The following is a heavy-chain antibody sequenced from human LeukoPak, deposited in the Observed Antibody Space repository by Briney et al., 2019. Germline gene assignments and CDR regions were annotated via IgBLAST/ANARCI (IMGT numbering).Heavy chain of an antibody. CDR1: GFTVSNTY. D-gene: IGHD6-6*01. CDR3: ARVSSIAARGARYYYYGMDV. Sequence: GGSLRLSCAASGFTVSNTYMSWVRQAPGKGLEWVSLIYSGGGTYSADSVKGRFTISRDISKNTLYLQMNSQRAEDTAVYYCARVSSIAARGARYYYYGMDVWGQGTTVTVSS. J-gene: IGHJ6*02. CDR2: IYSGGGT. V-gene: IGHV3-53*01.